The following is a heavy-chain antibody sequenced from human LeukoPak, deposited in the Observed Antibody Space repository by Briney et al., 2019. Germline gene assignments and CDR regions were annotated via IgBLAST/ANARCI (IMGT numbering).Heavy chain of an antibody. Sequence: SETLSLTCTVSGGSISSYYWSWIRQPPGKGLEWIGYIYYSGSTNYNPSLKSRVTISVDTSKNQFSLKLSSVTAGDTAVYYCVANPTRGYCTSDICRDWYYYGMDVWGQGTTVTVSS. CDR3: VANPTRGYCTSDICRDWYYYGMDV. V-gene: IGHV4-59*12. D-gene: IGHD2-8*02. CDR2: IYYSGST. J-gene: IGHJ6*02. CDR1: GGSISSYY.